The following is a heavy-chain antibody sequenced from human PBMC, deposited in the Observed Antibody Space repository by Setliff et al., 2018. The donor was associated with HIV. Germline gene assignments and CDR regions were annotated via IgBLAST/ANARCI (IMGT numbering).Heavy chain of an antibody. Sequence: SETLSLTCTVSSYSVTSGYYWAWIRQPPGKGLEWIGNMYPSGSSYFNPTLQSRVTMSADTSKKQFFLKLSSVTAADTAVYYCARGDRYYGSGGDYVGGWYYFDIWGQGTLVTVSS. D-gene: IGHD3-16*01. J-gene: IGHJ4*02. CDR1: SYSVTSGYY. V-gene: IGHV4-38-2*02. CDR2: MYPSGSS. CDR3: ARGDRYYGSGGDYVGGWYYFDI.